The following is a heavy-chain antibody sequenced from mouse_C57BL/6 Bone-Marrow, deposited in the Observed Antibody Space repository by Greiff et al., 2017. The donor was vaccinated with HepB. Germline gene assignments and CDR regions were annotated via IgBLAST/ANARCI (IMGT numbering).Heavy chain of an antibody. CDR3: ARRWGAWFAY. V-gene: IGHV1-59*01. J-gene: IGHJ3*01. Sequence: QVQLKQPGAELVRPGTSVKLSCKASGYTFTSYWMHWVKQRPGQGLEWIGVIDPSDSYTNYNQKFKGKATLTVDTSSSTAYMQLSSLTSEDSAVYYCARRWGAWFAYWGQGTLVTVSA. D-gene: IGHD4-1*01. CDR2: IDPSDSYT. CDR1: GYTFTSYW.